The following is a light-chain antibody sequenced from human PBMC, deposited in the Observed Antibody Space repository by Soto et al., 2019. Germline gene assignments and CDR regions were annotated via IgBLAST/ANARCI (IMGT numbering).Light chain of an antibody. CDR2: EVS. J-gene: IGLJ2*01. Sequence: QSALTQPASVSGSPGQSITISCTGSSSDVGGYDYVSWYQQHPGKAPKLMIYEVSNRPSGVSNRFSGSKSGNTASLTISGLQAEDEADYYCCSYTGSLTLLFGGGTK. CDR1: SSDVGGYDY. V-gene: IGLV2-14*01. CDR3: CSYTGSLTLL.